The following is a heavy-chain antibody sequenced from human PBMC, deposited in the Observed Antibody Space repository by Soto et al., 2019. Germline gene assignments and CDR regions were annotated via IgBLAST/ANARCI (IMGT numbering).Heavy chain of an antibody. V-gene: IGHV4-59*08. D-gene: IGHD2-21*02. J-gene: IGHJ4*02. Sequence: SETLSLTCIVSGGSMSSYYWGWFRQPPGKGLESIGYFYYTGNTTYHPSLQSEVTISIDTCKNQFSLKLNSVTAADTAVYYCARFGGYYQAFDQWGQGSLVTVAS. CDR3: ARFGGYYQAFDQ. CDR2: FYYTGNT. CDR1: GGSMSSYY.